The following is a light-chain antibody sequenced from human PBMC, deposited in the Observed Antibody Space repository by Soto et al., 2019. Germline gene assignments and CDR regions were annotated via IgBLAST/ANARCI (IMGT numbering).Light chain of an antibody. CDR3: QQSNNWPKT. J-gene: IGKJ1*01. CDR1: QSVNSN. V-gene: IGKV3-15*01. Sequence: EIVMTQSPATLSVSPGETVTLSCRASQSVNSNLAWYQQKPGQAPRLLISDASTRAAGLPARFSGSGSGTEFTLTISSLQSEDFAVYFCQQSNNWPKTFGQGTKVDIK. CDR2: DAS.